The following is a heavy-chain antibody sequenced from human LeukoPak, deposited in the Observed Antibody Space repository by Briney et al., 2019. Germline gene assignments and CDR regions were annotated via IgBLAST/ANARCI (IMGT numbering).Heavy chain of an antibody. CDR2: INHSGST. Sequence: SETLSLTCGVYGGTFSGYYWNWIRQTPGKGLEWIGEINHSGSTNYNPSLKSRVTISVDTSKNQFSLKLSSVTAADTAVYYCARDDYGGNSLDYYGMDVWGQGTTVTVSS. V-gene: IGHV4-34*01. J-gene: IGHJ6*02. CDR3: ARDDYGGNSLDYYGMDV. D-gene: IGHD4-23*01. CDR1: GGTFSGYY.